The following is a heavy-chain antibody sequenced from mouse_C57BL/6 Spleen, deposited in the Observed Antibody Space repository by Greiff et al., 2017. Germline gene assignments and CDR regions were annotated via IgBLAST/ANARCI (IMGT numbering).Heavy chain of an antibody. Sequence: VHVKQSGPELVKPGASVKISCKASGYSFTDYNMNWVKQSNGKSLEWIGVINPNYGTTSYNQKFKGKATLTVDQSSSTAYMQLNSLTSEDSAVYYCARIYYGSPYWYFDVWGTGTTVTVSS. CDR1: GYSFTDYN. D-gene: IGHD1-1*01. J-gene: IGHJ1*03. V-gene: IGHV1-39*01. CDR2: INPNYGTT. CDR3: ARIYYGSPYWYFDV.